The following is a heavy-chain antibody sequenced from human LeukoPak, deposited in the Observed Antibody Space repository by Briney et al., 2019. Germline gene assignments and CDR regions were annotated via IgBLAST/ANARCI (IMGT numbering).Heavy chain of an antibody. D-gene: IGHD2-2*02. CDR2: ISSSSSYI. CDR1: GFTFSSYS. Sequence: GGSLRLSCAASGFTFSSYSMNWVRQAPGKGLEWVSSISSSSSYIYYADSVKGRFTISRDNAKNSLYLQMNSLRAEDTAVYYCARDLLLYCSSTSCHKGHAFDIWGQGTMVTVSS. J-gene: IGHJ3*02. V-gene: IGHV3-21*01. CDR3: ARDLLLYCSSTSCHKGHAFDI.